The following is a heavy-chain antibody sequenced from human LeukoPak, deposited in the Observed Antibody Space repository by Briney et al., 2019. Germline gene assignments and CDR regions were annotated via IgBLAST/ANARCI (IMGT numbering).Heavy chain of an antibody. CDR1: GFTFSSYH. Sequence: GGSLRLSCEVSGFTFSSYHMNWVRQAPGKGLEWVSYISSSSSTIYYADSVKGRFTISRDNAKNSLYLQMNSLRAEDTAVYYCARVLHKRNYDSSGFYVYWGQGTLVTVSS. CDR2: ISSSSSTI. J-gene: IGHJ4*02. V-gene: IGHV3-48*01. CDR3: ARVLHKRNYDSSGFYVY. D-gene: IGHD3-22*01.